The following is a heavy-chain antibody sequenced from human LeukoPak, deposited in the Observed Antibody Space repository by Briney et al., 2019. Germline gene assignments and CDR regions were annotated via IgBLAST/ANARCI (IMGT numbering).Heavy chain of an antibody. D-gene: IGHD2-2*01. CDR3: ARVPHYCSSTSCHFDY. V-gene: IGHV3-21*01. J-gene: IGHJ4*02. Sequence: GGSLRLSCGASGVIFSNYNMNWVRQAPEKGLEWVSSISITSTYVYYADSVKGRFTISRDNAKNSLYLQMNSLKAEDTAVYYCARVPHYCSSTSCHFDYWGQGTLVTVSS. CDR2: ISITSTYV. CDR1: GVIFSNYN.